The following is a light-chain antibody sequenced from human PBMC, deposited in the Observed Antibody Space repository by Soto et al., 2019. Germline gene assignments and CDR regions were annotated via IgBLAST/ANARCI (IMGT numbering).Light chain of an antibody. J-gene: IGKJ3*01. Sequence: DIQMTQSPSSLSASVGGRVTITCRASQDIGTSLDWFQQKPGTAPKRLIYTISDLQSGVPSRFSGGGSGTEFTLPISSLQPEDSATYYCLQHYAFPFTFVPATKVHV. V-gene: IGKV1-17*01. CDR2: TIS. CDR1: QDIGTS. CDR3: LQHYAFPFT.